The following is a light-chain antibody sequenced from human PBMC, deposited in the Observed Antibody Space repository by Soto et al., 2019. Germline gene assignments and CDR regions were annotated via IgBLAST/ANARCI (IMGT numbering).Light chain of an antibody. J-gene: IGLJ3*02. CDR3: GAWDDSLRGWV. CDR2: KNN. CDR1: SSNIGSNY. V-gene: IGLV1-47*01. Sequence: QSVLTQPPSASGTPGQRVTISCSGSSSNIGSNYVYWYHQLPGTTPKLLISKNNQRPSGVPDRFSGSTSGTSASLAISGLRAEDEGDFYCGAWDDSLRGWVFGGGTKLTVL.